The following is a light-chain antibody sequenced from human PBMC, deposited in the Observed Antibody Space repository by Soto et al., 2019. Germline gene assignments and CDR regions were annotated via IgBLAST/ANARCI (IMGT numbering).Light chain of an antibody. J-gene: IGKJ1*01. CDR1: QSISSY. V-gene: IGKV1-39*01. CDR2: AAS. CDR3: QQSYSNPTWT. Sequence: IQRTQSPSSLSSSVGDRVTITCRASQSISSYLNWYQQKPGKAPKLLIYAASSLQSGVPSRFSGSGFGAELTLTVSSLQTEDFANYYCQQSYSNPTWTFGQGTKVDIK.